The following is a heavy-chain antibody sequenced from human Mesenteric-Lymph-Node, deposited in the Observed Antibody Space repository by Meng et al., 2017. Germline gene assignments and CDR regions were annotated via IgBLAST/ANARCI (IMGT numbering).Heavy chain of an antibody. D-gene: IGHD1-7*01. CDR1: GDSISSDIW. V-gene: IGHV4-4*02. CDR3: ASNPTGTRGNWFDP. Sequence: VRRQESGPGLVKPSGTLSLTCTVSGDSISSDIWWSWVRQPPGKGLEWIGEVYHRGDTNYNPSLKSRVDISVDKSKNQFYLSLFSVTAADTAVYYCASNPTGTRGNWFDPWGQGTLVTVSS. J-gene: IGHJ5*02. CDR2: VYHRGDT.